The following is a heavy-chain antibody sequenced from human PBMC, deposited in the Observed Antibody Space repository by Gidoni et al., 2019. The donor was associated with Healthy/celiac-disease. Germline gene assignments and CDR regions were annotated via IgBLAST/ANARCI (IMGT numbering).Heavy chain of an antibody. D-gene: IGHD3-10*01. CDR1: GGSISSSNW. J-gene: IGHJ4*02. CDR3: AREGGPGFGEPIGGFDY. V-gene: IGHV4-4*02. Sequence: QVQLQESGPGLVKPSGTLSLTCAVSGGSISSSNWWSWVRQPPGKGLEWIGELYHSGSTNYNPSLKSRVTISVDKSKNQFSLKLSSVTAADTAVYYCAREGGPGFGEPIGGFDYWGQGTLVTVSS. CDR2: LYHSGST.